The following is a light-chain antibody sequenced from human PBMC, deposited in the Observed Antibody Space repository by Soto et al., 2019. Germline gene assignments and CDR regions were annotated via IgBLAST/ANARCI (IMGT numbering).Light chain of an antibody. CDR1: SSDVGGYNY. J-gene: IGLJ1*01. CDR3: CSHAGSYTYV. V-gene: IGLV2-11*01. CDR2: DVT. Sequence: QSVLTQPRSVSGSPVQSLTISCTGTSSDVGGYNYVSWYQQYPGKVPKLMIYDVTKRPSGVPDRFSGSKSGNTASLTISGLQAEDEADYYCCSHAGSYTYVFGTGTQLTVL.